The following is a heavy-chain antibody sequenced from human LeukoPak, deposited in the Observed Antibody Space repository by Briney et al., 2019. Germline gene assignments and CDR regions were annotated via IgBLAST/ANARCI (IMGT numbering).Heavy chain of an antibody. D-gene: IGHD3-9*01. CDR3: ARDRRSPRPLRYFDWSYAFDI. CDR2: ISGSGGRT. Sequence: GGSLRLSCAVSGITLSNYGMSWVRQAPGKGLEWVAGISGSGGRTDYADSVKGRFTISRDNAKNSLYLQMNSLRAEDTAVYYCARDRRSPRPLRYFDWSYAFDIWGQGAMVTVSS. V-gene: IGHV3-23*01. CDR1: GITLSNYG. J-gene: IGHJ3*02.